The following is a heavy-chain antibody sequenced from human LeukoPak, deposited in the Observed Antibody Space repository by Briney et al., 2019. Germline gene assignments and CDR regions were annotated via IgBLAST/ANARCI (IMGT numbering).Heavy chain of an antibody. Sequence: GGSLRLSCAASGFTFSSYAMHWVRQAPGKGLEWVAVISYDGSNKYYADSAKGRFTISRDNSKNTLYLQMNSLRAEDTAVYYCARVGLVGGYYYYGMDVWGQGTTVTVSS. CDR1: GFTFSSYA. CDR2: ISYDGSNK. V-gene: IGHV3-30-3*01. D-gene: IGHD1-26*01. CDR3: ARVGLVGGYYYYGMDV. J-gene: IGHJ6*02.